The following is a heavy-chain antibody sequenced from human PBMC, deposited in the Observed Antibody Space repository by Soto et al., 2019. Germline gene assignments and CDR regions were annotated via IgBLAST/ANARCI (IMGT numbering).Heavy chain of an antibody. J-gene: IGHJ2*01. Sequence: DVQLLESGGGLVQPGGSLRLSCAASGFTFRSYAMSWVRQAPGKGLEWVSGISGSGISTHSADSVKGRFTVSRDNSKNTLYLQMNSRRAEDTAVYNCAKEPVGPDWYFDLWGRGTLVTVSS. CDR3: AKEPVGPDWYFDL. CDR2: ISGSGIST. CDR1: GFTFRSYA. V-gene: IGHV3-23*01.